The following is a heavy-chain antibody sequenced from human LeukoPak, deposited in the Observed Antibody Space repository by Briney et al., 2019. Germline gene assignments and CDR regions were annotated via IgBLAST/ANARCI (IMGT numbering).Heavy chain of an antibody. CDR2: ISSSSSYI. CDR3: ARARSAVAVAGTSVDY. CDR1: GFTFSSYI. D-gene: IGHD6-19*01. Sequence: GGSLRLSCAASGFTFSSYIMNWVRQAPGKGLEWVSSISSSSSYIYYAGSVKGRFTLSRDTAKNSLYLQMNRMRAEDTAVYYCARARSAVAVAGTSVDYWGQGTLVTVSS. V-gene: IGHV3-21*01. J-gene: IGHJ4*02.